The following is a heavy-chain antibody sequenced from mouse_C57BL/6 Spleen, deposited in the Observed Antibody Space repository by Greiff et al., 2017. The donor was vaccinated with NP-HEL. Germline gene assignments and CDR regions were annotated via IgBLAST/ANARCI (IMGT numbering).Heavy chain of an antibody. V-gene: IGHV1-47*01. J-gene: IGHJ3*01. D-gene: IGHD1-1*01. CDR1: GYTFTTYP. CDR3: ARGGYYGSSSWFAY. CDR2: FHPYNDDT. Sequence: VQRVESGAELVKPGASVKMSCKASGYTFTTYPIEWMKQNHGKSLEWIGNFHPYNDDTKYNEKFKGKATLTVEKSSSTVYLELSRLTSDDSAVYYCARGGYYGSSSWFAYWGQGTLVTVSA.